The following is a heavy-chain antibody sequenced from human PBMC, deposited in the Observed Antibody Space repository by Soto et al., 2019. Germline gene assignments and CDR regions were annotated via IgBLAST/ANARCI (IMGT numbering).Heavy chain of an antibody. J-gene: IGHJ6*02. D-gene: IGHD2-2*02. V-gene: IGHV1-69*02. CDR2: IIPILGIA. CDR3: ATISYTYRAGYYYGMDV. Sequence: ASVKVSCKASGGTFSSYTISWVRQAPGQGLEWMGRIIPILGIANYAQKFQGRVTITADKSTSTAYMELSSLRSEDTAVYYCATISYTYRAGYYYGMDVWGQGTTVTSP. CDR1: GGTFSSYT.